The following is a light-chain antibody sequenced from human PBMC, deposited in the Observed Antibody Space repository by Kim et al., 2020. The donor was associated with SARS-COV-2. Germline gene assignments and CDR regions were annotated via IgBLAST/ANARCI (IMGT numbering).Light chain of an antibody. J-gene: IGLJ1*01. CDR1: SSDIGGYNY. CDR3: SSYTTSNTYV. Sequence: LTQPASVSGSPGQSITISCSGTSSDIGGYNYVAWYQHHPGRVPKLMIYDVNKRPSGVSNRFSGSKSGNTASLTISGLQAEDEADYYCSSYTTSNTYVFASGTKVTVL. CDR2: DVN. V-gene: IGLV2-14*03.